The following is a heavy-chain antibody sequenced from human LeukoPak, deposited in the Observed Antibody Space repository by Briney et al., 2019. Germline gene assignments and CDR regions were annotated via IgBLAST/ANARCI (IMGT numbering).Heavy chain of an antibody. J-gene: IGHJ4*02. D-gene: IGHD5-24*01. CDR3: ARENADAYNSFDY. CDR1: GFIFNNFA. CDR2: ISSSGTYI. V-gene: IGHV3-21*06. Sequence: SGGSLRLSCAASGFIFNNFAMNWVRQAPGKGLEWVSSISSSGTYIYYADSVRGRFTISRDNAKNSLSLQMNSLRAEDTAVYFCARENADAYNSFDYWGLGTLVTVSS.